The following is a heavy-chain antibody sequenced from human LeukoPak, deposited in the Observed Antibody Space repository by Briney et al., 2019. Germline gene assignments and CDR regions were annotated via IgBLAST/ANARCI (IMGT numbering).Heavy chain of an antibody. D-gene: IGHD6-19*01. V-gene: IGHV4-59*01. CDR1: GGSISSYY. CDR3: ARDSLVAVAATWSYYYNGMDV. Sequence: SETLSLTCTVSGGSISSYYWSWIRQPPGKGLEWIGYIYYSGSTNYNPSLKSRVTISVDTSKNQFSLKLSSVTAADTAVYYCARDSLVAVAATWSYYYNGMDVWGRGTTVTVSS. CDR2: IYYSGST. J-gene: IGHJ6*02.